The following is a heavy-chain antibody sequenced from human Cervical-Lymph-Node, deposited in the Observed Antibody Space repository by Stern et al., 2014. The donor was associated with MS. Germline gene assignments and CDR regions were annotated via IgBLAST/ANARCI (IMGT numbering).Heavy chain of an antibody. CDR3: ARDLSSGGDYYAPVGVF. Sequence: QVHLVESGAEAKKPGASVKVFCKASGYTFTNYGINWVRPAPGQALECMCWNSPYNGHTNYAQKFQGRITMTTDTSTTTAYMELRSLRSDDTAVYYCARDLSSGGDYYAPVGVFWGQGTLVTVSS. D-gene: IGHD3-22*01. CDR2: NSPYNGHT. V-gene: IGHV1-18*01. J-gene: IGHJ4*02. CDR1: GYTFTNYG.